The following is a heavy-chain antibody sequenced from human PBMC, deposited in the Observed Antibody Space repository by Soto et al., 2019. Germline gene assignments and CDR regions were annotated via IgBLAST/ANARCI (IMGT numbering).Heavy chain of an antibody. CDR1: GYTFTSYD. V-gene: IGHV1-8*01. CDR3: ARGVDAGVDV. Sequence: QVQLVQSGAEVTKPGASVKVSCKASGYTFTSYDINWVRQATGQGLEWMGWMSPNSGATGYAQKFQGRVTMTRDTYISTAYMELSNLRSEATAIYYCARGVDAGVDVWGQWSTVTVSS. J-gene: IGHJ6*02. CDR2: MSPNSGAT. D-gene: IGHD1-1*01.